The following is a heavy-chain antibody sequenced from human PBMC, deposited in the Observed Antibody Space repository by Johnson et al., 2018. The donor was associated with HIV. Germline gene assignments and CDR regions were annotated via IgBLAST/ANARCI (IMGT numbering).Heavy chain of an antibody. J-gene: IGHJ3*02. CDR3: ASPWGRFNTSSLDIFDI. Sequence: HVQLVESGGGLVQPGGSLRLSCAASGFTFSDYYMSWIRQAPGKGLEWVSYISSSGSTIYYADSVKGRFTISRDNAKNSLYLQMNSLRAEDTAVYYCASPWGRFNTSSLDIFDIWGQGTMVTVSS. CDR1: GFTFSDYY. V-gene: IGHV3-11*04. CDR2: ISSSGSTI. D-gene: IGHD6-6*01.